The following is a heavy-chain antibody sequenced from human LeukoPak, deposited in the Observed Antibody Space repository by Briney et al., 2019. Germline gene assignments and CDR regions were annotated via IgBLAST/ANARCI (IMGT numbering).Heavy chain of an antibody. CDR2: ISSSGGRT. D-gene: IGHD1-26*01. CDR3: ARCGYYYYYGMDV. Sequence: GGSLRLSCAASGFIFSSYAMSWVRQAPGKGLEWVSMISSSGGRTYYADSVKGRFTISRDNAKNSLYLQMNSLRAEDTAVYYCARCGYYYYYGMDVWGQGTTVTVSS. J-gene: IGHJ6*02. V-gene: IGHV3-23*01. CDR1: GFIFSSYA.